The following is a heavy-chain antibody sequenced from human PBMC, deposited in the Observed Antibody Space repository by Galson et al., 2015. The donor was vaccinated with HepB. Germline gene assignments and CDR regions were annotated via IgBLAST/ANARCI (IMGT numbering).Heavy chain of an antibody. V-gene: IGHV1-24*01. J-gene: IGHJ6*03. CDR2: FDPEDGET. D-gene: IGHD1-14*01. CDR3: ATKTVAAIPPETYYYYMDV. Sequence: SVKVSCKVSGYTLTELSMHWVRQAPGKGLEWMGGFDPEDGETIYAQKFQGRVTMTEDTSTDTAYMELSSLRSEDTAVYYCATKTVAAIPPETYYYYMDVWGKGTTVTVSS. CDR1: GYTLTELS.